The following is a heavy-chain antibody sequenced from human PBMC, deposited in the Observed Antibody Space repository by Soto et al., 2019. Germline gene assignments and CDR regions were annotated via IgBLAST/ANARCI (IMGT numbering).Heavy chain of an antibody. Sequence: QVQLQESGPGLVKPSQTLSLTCTVSGGSISSGGYYWSWIRQHPGKGLEWIGYIYYSGSTYYNPSLKSRVTISVDTSKNQFSLKLSSVTAADTAVYYCARVDCSSTSCYTGYYYYGMGVWGQGTTVTVSS. J-gene: IGHJ6*02. CDR3: ARVDCSSTSCYTGYYYYGMGV. CDR1: GGSISSGGYY. CDR2: IYYSGST. D-gene: IGHD2-2*02. V-gene: IGHV4-31*03.